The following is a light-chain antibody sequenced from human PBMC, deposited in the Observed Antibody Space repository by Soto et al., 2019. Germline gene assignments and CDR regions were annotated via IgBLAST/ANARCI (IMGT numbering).Light chain of an antibody. CDR2: DAS. Sequence: EIVLTQSPGTLSLSPGERATLSCMASQSVSSYLAWYQQKPGQAPRLLIYDASTRATGISARFSGSGSGTDFTLTISSLEPEDFAVYYCQQRSNWPVTFGQGTKVEVK. CDR1: QSVSSY. CDR3: QQRSNWPVT. V-gene: IGKV3-11*01. J-gene: IGKJ1*01.